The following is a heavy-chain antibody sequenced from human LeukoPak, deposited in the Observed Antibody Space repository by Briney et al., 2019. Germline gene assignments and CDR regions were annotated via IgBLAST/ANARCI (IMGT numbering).Heavy chain of an antibody. CDR3: AREPTFSGWFDP. J-gene: IGHJ5*02. Sequence: SETLSLTCTVSGGSVRGYYWSWLRQSPGTGMEWIAFIHSSGSTHYNPSLKSRVTISVDTSKNQFSLKLNFVTAADTAVYYCAREPTFSGWFDPWGQGTLVSVSS. V-gene: IGHV4-59*02. CDR2: IHSSGST. D-gene: IGHD3-16*01. CDR1: GGSVRGYY.